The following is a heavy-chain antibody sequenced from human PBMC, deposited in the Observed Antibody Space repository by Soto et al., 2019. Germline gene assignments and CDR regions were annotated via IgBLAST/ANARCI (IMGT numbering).Heavy chain of an antibody. CDR3: ARVGGINWFDP. Sequence: SETLSLTCTVSGGSIRSGSCYWSWIRQHPGKGLEWIGYIYYSGSTYHNPSLKSRVTISVDTSKNQFSLKLSSVTAADTAVYYCARVGGINWFDPWGQGTLVTVSS. V-gene: IGHV4-31*03. CDR1: GGSIRSGSCY. J-gene: IGHJ5*02. CDR2: IYYSGST. D-gene: IGHD3-16*01.